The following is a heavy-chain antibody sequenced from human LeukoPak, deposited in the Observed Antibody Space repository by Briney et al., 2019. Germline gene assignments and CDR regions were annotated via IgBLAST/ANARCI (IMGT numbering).Heavy chain of an antibody. D-gene: IGHD6-19*01. J-gene: IGHJ2*01. CDR2: IDDSGST. V-gene: IGHV4-59*08. CDR3: ARHLSPRGYSRGWYFDL. Sequence: KPSETLSLTCTVSGGSISGYYWSWIRQPPGKGLEWIGYIDDSGSTNYNPSLKSRVTILIDTSNNQFSLKLSSVTAADTAIYYCARHLSPRGYSRGWYFDLWGRGTLVTVSS. CDR1: GGSISGYY.